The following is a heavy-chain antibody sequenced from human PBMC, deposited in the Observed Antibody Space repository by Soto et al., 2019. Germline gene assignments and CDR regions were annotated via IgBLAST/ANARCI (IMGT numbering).Heavy chain of an antibody. Sequence: LSLTCTVSGGSISSSSYYWGWIRQPPGKGLEWIGSIYYSGGTYYNPSLKSRVTISVDTSKNQFSLKLSSVTAADTAVYYCARHAGYYYGMDVWGQGTTVTVSS. CDR1: GGSISSSSYY. J-gene: IGHJ6*02. CDR2: IYYSGGT. V-gene: IGHV4-39*01. CDR3: ARHAGYYYGMDV.